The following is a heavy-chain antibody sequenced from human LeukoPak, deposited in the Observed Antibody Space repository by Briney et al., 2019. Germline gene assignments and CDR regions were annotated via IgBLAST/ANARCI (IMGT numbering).Heavy chain of an antibody. CDR2: INPNSGGT. Sequence: ASVRVPCKASGYTFTDYYMHWVRQAPGQGLEWLGRINPNSGGTNYVQKFQGRVTMTRDTSISTAYMELSRLRSDDTAVYYCARGYYDSSGYYSIDYWGQGTLVTVSS. D-gene: IGHD3-22*01. V-gene: IGHV1-2*06. J-gene: IGHJ4*02. CDR3: ARGYYDSSGYYSIDY. CDR1: GYTFTDYY.